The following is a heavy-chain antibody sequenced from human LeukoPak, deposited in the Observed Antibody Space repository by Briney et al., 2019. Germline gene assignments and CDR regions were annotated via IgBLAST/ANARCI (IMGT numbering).Heavy chain of an antibody. CDR1: GLSFGDYT. J-gene: IGHJ6*03. D-gene: IGHD3-10*01. V-gene: IGHV3-43*01. CDR2: ISRNGAAT. CDR3: AKAGRAGGGITMIRGVRSDYYYMDV. Sequence: GGSLRLSCEASGLSFGDYTVHWVRQAPGKGLEWVSLISRNGAATKYADSVRGRFTVSRDNSKNTLYLQMNSLRAEDTAVYHCAKAGRAGGGITMIRGVRSDYYYMDVWGKGTTVTISS.